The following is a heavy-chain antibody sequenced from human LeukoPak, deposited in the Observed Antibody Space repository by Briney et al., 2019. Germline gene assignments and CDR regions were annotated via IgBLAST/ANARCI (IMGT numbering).Heavy chain of an antibody. CDR3: ARGPWYYGSGSFLDY. CDR1: GGSFSGYY. D-gene: IGHD3-10*01. CDR2: INHSGST. V-gene: IGHV4-34*01. Sequence: SETLSLTSAVHGGSFSGYYWSWIRQPPGKGLEWIGEINHSGSTNYNPSLKSRVTISVDTSKNQFSLKLSSVTAADTAVYYCARGPWYYGSGSFLDYWGQGTLVTVSS. J-gene: IGHJ4*02.